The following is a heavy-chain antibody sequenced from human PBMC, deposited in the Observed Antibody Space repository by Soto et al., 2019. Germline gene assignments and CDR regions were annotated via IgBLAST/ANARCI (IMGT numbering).Heavy chain of an antibody. CDR3: ARGIKPYDFWSGYYRHYYGMDV. CDR2: ISYDGSNK. J-gene: IGHJ6*02. V-gene: IGHV3-30-3*01. Sequence: PGGSLRLSCAASGFTFSSYAMHWVRQAPGKGLEWVAVISYDGSNKYYADSVKGRFTISRDNSKNTLYLQMNSLRAEDTAVYYCARGIKPYDFWSGYYRHYYGMDVWGPGTTVTVSS. CDR1: GFTFSSYA. D-gene: IGHD3-3*01.